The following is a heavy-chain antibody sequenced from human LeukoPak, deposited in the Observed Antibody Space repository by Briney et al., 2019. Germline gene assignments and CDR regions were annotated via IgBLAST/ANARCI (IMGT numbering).Heavy chain of an antibody. J-gene: IGHJ4*02. CDR2: ISSSGSTI. Sequence: GGSLRLSCAASGFTFSDYYMSWIRQAPGKGLEWVSYISSSGSTIYYADSVKGRFTISRDNAKNSLYLQMNSPRAEDTAVYYCARGQYYDFWRGSPDFDYWGQGTLVTVSS. CDR1: GFTFSDYY. V-gene: IGHV3-11*01. CDR3: ARGQYYDFWRGSPDFDY. D-gene: IGHD3-3*01.